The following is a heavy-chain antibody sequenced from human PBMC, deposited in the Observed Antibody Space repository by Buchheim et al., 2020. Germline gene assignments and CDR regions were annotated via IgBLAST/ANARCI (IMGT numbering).Heavy chain of an antibody. D-gene: IGHD5-12*01. Sequence: EVQLVESGGGLVQPGGSLRLSCAASGFTVSSNYMSWVRQAPGKGLEWVSVIYSGGSTYYADSVKGRFTISRDNSKNPLYLQMNSLRAEDTAVYYCASHVDIVATIHWGMDVWGQGTT. CDR3: ASHVDIVATIHWGMDV. J-gene: IGHJ6*02. V-gene: IGHV3-66*04. CDR2: IYSGGST. CDR1: GFTVSSNY.